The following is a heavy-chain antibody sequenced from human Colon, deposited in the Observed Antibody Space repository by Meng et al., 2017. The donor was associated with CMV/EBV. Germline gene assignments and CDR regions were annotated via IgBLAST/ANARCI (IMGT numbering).Heavy chain of an antibody. D-gene: IGHD6-13*01. J-gene: IGHJ3*02. V-gene: IGHV3-30*02. CDR3: AKEEGQQLVPDAFDI. CDR2: IRHDGSDK. Sequence: GESLKISCAASGFTFSAYGMHWVRQAPGKGLEWVTFIRHDGSDKYYADSVKGRFTISRDNSKNTLYLQMSSLRIEDTAVYYCAKEEGQQLVPDAFDIWGQGTMVTVSS. CDR1: GFTFSAYG.